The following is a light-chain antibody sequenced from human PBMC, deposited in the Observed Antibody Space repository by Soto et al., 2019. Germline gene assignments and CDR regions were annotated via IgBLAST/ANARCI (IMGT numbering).Light chain of an antibody. J-gene: IGKJ4*01. V-gene: IGKV1-13*02. CDR3: QKFNPYSLT. CDR1: QGVSTA. CDR2: DAS. Sequence: AVQLTQSPSSLSASVGDTVTITCRASQGVSTALGWYRQKPGKAPDLLVYDASTLHDGVPSRFIGSGSGTDFTLTINSLQPEDFATYYCQKFNPYSLTFGGGTKVEI.